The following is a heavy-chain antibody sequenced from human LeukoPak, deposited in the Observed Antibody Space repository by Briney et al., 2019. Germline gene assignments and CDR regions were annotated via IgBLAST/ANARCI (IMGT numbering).Heavy chain of an antibody. CDR3: ARSSSWPVGYFDY. J-gene: IGHJ4*02. CDR1: GFTFSSYA. CDR2: ISYDGSNK. D-gene: IGHD6-13*01. V-gene: IGHV3-30-3*01. Sequence: GRSLRLSCAASGFTFSSYAMHWVRQAPGKGLEWVAVISYDGSNKYYADSVKGRFTISRDNSKNTLYLQMNSLRAEDTAVYYCARSSSWPVGYFDYWGQGTLVTVSS.